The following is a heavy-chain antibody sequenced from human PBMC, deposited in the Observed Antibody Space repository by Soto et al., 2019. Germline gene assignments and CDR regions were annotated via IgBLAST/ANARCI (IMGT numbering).Heavy chain of an antibody. D-gene: IGHD6-6*01. CDR1: GYTFTSYG. J-gene: IGHJ6*04. CDR3: ARVIAARPYYYYGMDV. Sequence: QVQLVQSGAEVKKPGASVKVSCKASGYTFTSYGISWVRQAPGQGLEWMGWIGAYNGNTNYAQKRQGRVTMTTDTSASTAYMALRSMRSDEPAVYYCARVIAARPYYYYGMDVWGEGTTVTFSS. V-gene: IGHV1-18*01. CDR2: IGAYNGNT.